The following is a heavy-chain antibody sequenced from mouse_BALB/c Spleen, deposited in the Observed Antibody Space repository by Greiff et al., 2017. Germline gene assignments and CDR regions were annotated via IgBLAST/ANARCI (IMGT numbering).Heavy chain of an antibody. Sequence: VQLQQSGPELVKPGASVKISCKASGYAFSSSWMNWVKQRPGQGLEWIGRIYPGDGDTNYNGKFKGKATLTADKSSSTAYMQLSSLTSVDSAVYFCARARYFFDYGGQGTTLTVSS. CDR3: ARARYFFDY. J-gene: IGHJ2*01. V-gene: IGHV1-82*01. CDR2: IYPGDGDT. CDR1: GYAFSSSW.